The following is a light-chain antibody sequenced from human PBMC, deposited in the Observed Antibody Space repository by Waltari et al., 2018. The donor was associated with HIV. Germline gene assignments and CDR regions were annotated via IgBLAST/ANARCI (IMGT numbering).Light chain of an antibody. V-gene: IGLV1-40*01. Sequence: QSVLTQPPSVFGAPGQMVTISCPGSSSTIGADYDVQWSQQVPGTAPKLLIYGNNNRPSGVPDRFSGSKSGTSASLAITGLQAEDEADYYCQSYDSGLSGVVFGGGTRLTVL. CDR3: QSYDSGLSGVV. CDR1: SSTIGADYD. CDR2: GNN. J-gene: IGLJ2*01.